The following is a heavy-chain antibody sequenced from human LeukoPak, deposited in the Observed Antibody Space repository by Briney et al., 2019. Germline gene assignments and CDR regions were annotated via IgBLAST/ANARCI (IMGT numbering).Heavy chain of an antibody. D-gene: IGHD3-3*01. V-gene: IGHV3-48*01. CDR2: ISSSTGTI. Sequence: GGSLRLSCAASGFNFSIYSMNWVRQAPGKGLEWVSYISSSTGTIYYADSVKGRFTISRDNSKNTLYLQMNSLRAEDTAVYYCAKSYYDFWSGYYQTFDYWGQGTLVTVSS. CDR3: AKSYYDFWSGYYQTFDY. J-gene: IGHJ4*02. CDR1: GFNFSIYS.